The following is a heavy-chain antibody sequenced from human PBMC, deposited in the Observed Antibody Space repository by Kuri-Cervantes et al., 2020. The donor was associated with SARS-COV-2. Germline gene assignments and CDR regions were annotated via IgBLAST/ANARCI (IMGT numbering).Heavy chain of an antibody. D-gene: IGHD3-3*01. CDR3: ATLTYGINLEDY. CDR1: GGSISSYY. V-gene: IGHV4-59*01. Sequence: GSLRLSCTVSGGSISSYYWSWIRQPPGKGLEWIGYIYSNGSTNYNPSLKSRVTISLDMSLNQFPLKMNSVTTADTAMYYCATLTYGINLEDYWGQGTLVTVSS. J-gene: IGHJ4*02. CDR2: IYSNGST.